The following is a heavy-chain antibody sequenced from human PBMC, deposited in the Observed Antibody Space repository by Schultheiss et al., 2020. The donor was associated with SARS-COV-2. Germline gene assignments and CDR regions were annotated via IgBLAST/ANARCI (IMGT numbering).Heavy chain of an antibody. CDR1: GFTFSSYG. CDR3: ARPRVERRGRGVCAFDI. CDR2: IWYDGSNK. Sequence: GGSLRLSCAASGFTFSSYGMHWVRQAPGKGLEWVAVIWYDGSNKYYADSVKGRFTISRDNAKNSLYLQMNSLRAEDTAVYYCARPRVERRGRGVCAFDIWGQGTMVTVSS. J-gene: IGHJ3*02. D-gene: IGHD1-1*01. V-gene: IGHV3-33*01.